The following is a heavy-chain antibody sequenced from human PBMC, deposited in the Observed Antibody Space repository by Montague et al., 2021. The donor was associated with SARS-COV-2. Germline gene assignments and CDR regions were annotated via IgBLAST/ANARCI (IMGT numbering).Heavy chain of an antibody. V-gene: IGHV3-30-3*01. D-gene: IGHD3-10*01. CDR3: ASDVREGPLLWFGELLLGDGMDV. J-gene: IGHJ6*02. CDR2: ISYNRSNK. CDR1: GFTFSSYA. Sequence: SLSLSCAASGFTFSSYAMPWVRQAPGKGLEWVAVISYNRSNKYYADSVKGRFTISRDNSKNTLYLQMNSLRAEDTAVCYCASDVREGPLLWFGELLLGDGMDVWGQGTTVTVSS.